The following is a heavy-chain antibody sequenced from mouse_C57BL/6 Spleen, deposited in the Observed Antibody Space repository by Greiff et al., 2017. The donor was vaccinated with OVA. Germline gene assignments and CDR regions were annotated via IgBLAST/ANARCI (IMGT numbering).Heavy chain of an antibody. CDR3: ARKGDGYPDWYFDV. J-gene: IGHJ1*03. D-gene: IGHD2-3*01. CDR2: IHPNSGST. CDR1: GYTFTSYW. V-gene: IGHV1-64*01. Sequence: VQLQQPGAELVKPGASVKLSCKASGYTFTSYWMHWVKQRPGQGLEWIGMIHPNSGSTNYNEKFKSKATLTVDKSSSTAYMQLSSLTSEDSAVYYCARKGDGYPDWYFDVWGTGTTVTVSS.